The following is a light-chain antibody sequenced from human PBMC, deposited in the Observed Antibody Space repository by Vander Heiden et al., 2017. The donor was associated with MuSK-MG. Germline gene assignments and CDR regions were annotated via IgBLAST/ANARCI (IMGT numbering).Light chain of an antibody. V-gene: IGKV3-11*01. J-gene: IGKJ4*01. CDR3: QQRYNWLT. CDR1: QSIDNY. Sequence: EIVFTQSPATLTLSPGERATLSCRASQSIDNYLAWYQQKPDQAPRLLIYDASNRATGIPARFSGSGSGTDFTLTISSLEPEDFAVYYCQQRYNWLTFGGGTKVEIK. CDR2: DAS.